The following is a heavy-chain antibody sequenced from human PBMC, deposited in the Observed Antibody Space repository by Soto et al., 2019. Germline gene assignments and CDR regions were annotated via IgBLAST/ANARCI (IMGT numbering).Heavy chain of an antibody. V-gene: IGHV1-69*01. CDR1: GGTFSSYA. D-gene: IGHD3-10*01. J-gene: IGHJ5*02. CDR2: IIPIFGTA. Sequence: QVQLVQSGAEVKKPGSSVKVSCKASGGTFSSYAISWVRQAPGQGLEWMGGIIPIFGTANYAQKFQGRVTITAVESTITAYMELSSLRSVDTAVYYCWVMVRVVIGGWFDPWGQGTLVTVSS. CDR3: WVMVRVVIGGWFDP.